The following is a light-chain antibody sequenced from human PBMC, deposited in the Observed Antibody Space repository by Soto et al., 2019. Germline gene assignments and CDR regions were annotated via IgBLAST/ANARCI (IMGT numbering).Light chain of an antibody. Sequence: IQLTQSPSSLSASVGARVTIPCRASQDIAIYLAWYQQKPGEAPKLLIYAASTLYGGVPSRFSGSGSGTDFALTITSLQAEDFATYYCQQLRMYPSTLGGGTKVDIK. CDR2: AAS. CDR3: QQLRMYPST. J-gene: IGKJ4*01. CDR1: QDIAIY. V-gene: IGKV1-9*01.